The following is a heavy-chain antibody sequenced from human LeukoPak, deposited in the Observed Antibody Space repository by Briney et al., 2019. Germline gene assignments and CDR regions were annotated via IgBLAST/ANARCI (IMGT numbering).Heavy chain of an antibody. D-gene: IGHD1-1*01. CDR1: GFTFSSYA. CDR3: AKLTGTTSS. V-gene: IGHV3-23*01. CDR2: ISGSGSST. J-gene: IGHJ5*02. Sequence: GGSLRLSCAASGFTFSSYAMSWVRQAPGKGLEWVSGISGSGSSTYYADSMKGRFTISRDYSENTVFLQMNSLRAEDTALYSCAKLTGTTSSWGQGTLVTVSS.